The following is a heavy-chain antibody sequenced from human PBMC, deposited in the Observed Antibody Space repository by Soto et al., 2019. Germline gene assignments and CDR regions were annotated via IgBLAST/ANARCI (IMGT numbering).Heavy chain of an antibody. CDR1: GFTFGDYA. CDR3: TISYDILTGYYWNHYFDY. CDR2: IRSKAYGGTT. D-gene: IGHD3-9*01. J-gene: IGHJ4*02. V-gene: IGHV3-49*03. Sequence: GGSLRLSCTASGFTFGDYAMSWFRQAPGKGLEWVGFIRSKAYGGTTEYAASVKGRFTISRDDSKSIAYLQMNSLKTEDTAVYYCTISYDILTGYYWNHYFDYWGQGTLVTVSS.